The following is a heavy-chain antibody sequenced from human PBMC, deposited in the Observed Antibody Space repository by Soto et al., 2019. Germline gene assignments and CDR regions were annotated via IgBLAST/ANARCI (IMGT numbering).Heavy chain of an antibody. CDR3: ARESPPPNYYGSGSTRYNWFDP. Sequence: GASVKVSCKASGGTFSSYAISWVRQAPGQGLEWMGGIIPIFGTANYAQKFQGRVTITADESTSTAYMELSSLRSEDTAVYYCARESPPPNYYGSGSTRYNWFDPWGQGTQVTVSS. D-gene: IGHD3-10*01. J-gene: IGHJ5*02. CDR1: GGTFSSYA. V-gene: IGHV1-69*13. CDR2: IIPIFGTA.